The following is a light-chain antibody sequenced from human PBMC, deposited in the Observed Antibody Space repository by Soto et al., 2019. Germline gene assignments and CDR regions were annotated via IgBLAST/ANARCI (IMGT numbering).Light chain of an antibody. J-gene: IGLJ1*01. V-gene: IGLV2-23*02. CDR1: SSHVGSYDF. CDR3: CADAGSSRYV. CDR2: EVT. Sequence: QSVLTQPASVSGSPGQSITISGTRSSSHVGSYDFVSWYQQHPGKAPKVLIYEVTKRPSGVSNRFSGSKSGNTASLTISGLQADDEADYYCCADAGSSRYVFGTGTKLTVL.